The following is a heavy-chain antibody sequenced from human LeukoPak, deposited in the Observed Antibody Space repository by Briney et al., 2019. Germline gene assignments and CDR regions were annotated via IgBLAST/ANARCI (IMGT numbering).Heavy chain of an antibody. Sequence: GGSLRLSCTASEFTVSRNYMLWVRQAPGKGLEWVSLIFSNGDTHYADSVKGRFTISRDTSKNTVSLQMNILRVEDTAMYYCTRDQMNYWGQGTLVTVSS. J-gene: IGHJ4*02. CDR2: IFSNGDT. D-gene: IGHD5-24*01. V-gene: IGHV3-53*01. CDR3: TRDQMNY. CDR1: EFTVSRNY.